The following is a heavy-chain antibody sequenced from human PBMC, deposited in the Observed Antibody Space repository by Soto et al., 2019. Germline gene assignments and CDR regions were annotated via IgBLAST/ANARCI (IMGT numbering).Heavy chain of an antibody. Sequence: GESLKISCKGSGYSFTSYWIGWVRQMPVKGLEWMGIIYPGDSDTRYSPSFQGQVTISADKSISTAYLQWSSLKASDTAMYYCARHAESSSWTTGGYYYYYMDVWGKGTTVTVSS. CDR1: GYSFTSYW. V-gene: IGHV5-51*01. D-gene: IGHD6-13*01. CDR2: IYPGDSDT. CDR3: ARHAESSSWTTGGYYYYYMDV. J-gene: IGHJ6*03.